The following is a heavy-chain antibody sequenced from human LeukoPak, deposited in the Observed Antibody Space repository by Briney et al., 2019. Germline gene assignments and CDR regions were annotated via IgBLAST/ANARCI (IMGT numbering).Heavy chain of an antibody. V-gene: IGHV4-59*02. CDR3: ARDLGPSRGFDY. CDR2: VFYTGST. CDR1: GASVSPYY. J-gene: IGHJ4*02. Sequence: SETLSLTCTVSGASVSPYYWSWIRQPPGKGLEWIGYVFYTGSTTYNPSLKSRLTISVDTSKSQFSLKLNSVTAADTAVYYCARDLGPSRGFDYWGRGTLVTVSS. D-gene: IGHD3-10*01.